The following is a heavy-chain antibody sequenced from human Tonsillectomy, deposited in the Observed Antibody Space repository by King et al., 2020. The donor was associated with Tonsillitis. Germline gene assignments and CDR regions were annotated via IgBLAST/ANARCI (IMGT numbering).Heavy chain of an antibody. CDR1: GFIFSSHG. V-gene: IGHV3-30*03. CDR3: ARGPQWLLRGTFDH. Sequence: VQLVESGGGVVQPGRSLRLSCATSGFIFSSHGMHWVRHTPGKGLEWVAVISYDGSHKYYADAVKGRFTISRDNPRRTLYLQMNSLRLEDSAVYYCARGPQWLLRGTFDHWGQGTLVTVSS. CDR2: ISYDGSHK. J-gene: IGHJ4*02. D-gene: IGHD5-12*01.